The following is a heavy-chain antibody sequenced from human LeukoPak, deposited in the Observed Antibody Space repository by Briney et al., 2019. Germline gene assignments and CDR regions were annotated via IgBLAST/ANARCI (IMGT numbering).Heavy chain of an antibody. Sequence: SETLSLTCTVSGGSISSSSYYWGWIRQPPGKGLEWIGSIYYSGSTYYNPSLKSRVTISVDTSKNQFSLKLSSVTAADTAVYYCAREDTATSYYYYGMDVWGQGTTVTVSS. V-gene: IGHV4-39*07. D-gene: IGHD5-18*01. J-gene: IGHJ6*02. CDR2: IYYSGST. CDR1: GGSISSSSYY. CDR3: AREDTATSYYYYGMDV.